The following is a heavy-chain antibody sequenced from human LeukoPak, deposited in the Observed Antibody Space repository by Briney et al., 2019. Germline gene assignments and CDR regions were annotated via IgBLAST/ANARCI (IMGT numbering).Heavy chain of an antibody. CDR2: ISGSGGST. J-gene: IGHJ4*02. V-gene: IGHV3-23*01. CDR3: AKYLSGVNYYRFEY. CDR1: GFTFRSYV. D-gene: IGHD3-22*01. Sequence: GGSLRLSCATSGFTFRSYVMSWVRQAPGKGLEWVSAISGSGGSTYYADSVKGRFTISRDNSKNTLYLQMDSLRAEDTALYYCAKYLSGVNYYRFEYWGQGTLVTVSS.